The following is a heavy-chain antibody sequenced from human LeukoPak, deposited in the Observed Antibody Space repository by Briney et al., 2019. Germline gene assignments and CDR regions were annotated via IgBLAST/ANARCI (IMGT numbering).Heavy chain of an antibody. Sequence: GGSLRLSCAASGFTFSSYAMSWVRQAPGKGLEWVSAISGSDGSTYYADSVKGRFTISRDNAKNTLYLQMNSLRAEDTAVYYCARRLRTTGDFDISGQGTMVTVSS. J-gene: IGHJ3*02. CDR2: ISGSDGST. D-gene: IGHD4-17*01. V-gene: IGHV3-23*01. CDR1: GFTFSSYA. CDR3: ARRLRTTGDFDI.